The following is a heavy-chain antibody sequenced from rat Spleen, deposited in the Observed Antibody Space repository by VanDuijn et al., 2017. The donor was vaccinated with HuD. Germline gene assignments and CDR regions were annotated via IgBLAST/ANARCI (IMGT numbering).Heavy chain of an antibody. D-gene: IGHD5-1*01. CDR3: ARQNWPYYFDY. CDR2: ISYDGSST. Sequence: EGQLVESGGGLVEPGRSLKLSCAASGFTFSNYDMAWVRQAPTKGLEWVATISYDGSSTYHRDSVKGRFTISRDNAKSTLYLQMDSLRSEDAATFYCARQNWPYYFDYWGQGVMVTVSS. CDR1: GFTFSNYD. J-gene: IGHJ2*01. V-gene: IGHV5-29*01.